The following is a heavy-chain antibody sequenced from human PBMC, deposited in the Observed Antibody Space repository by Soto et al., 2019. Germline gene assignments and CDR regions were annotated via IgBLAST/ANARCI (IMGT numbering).Heavy chain of an antibody. D-gene: IGHD7-27*01. CDR3: AREKNWVSDY. Sequence: GGSLRLSCAASGFTFSSFWMSWVRQAPGKGLEWVANINEDGSEKFHVDSLKGRFTISRDNAKNSLYLQMDSLRAEDTAVYYCAREKNWVSDYWGQGTLVTVSS. V-gene: IGHV3-7*04. J-gene: IGHJ4*02. CDR2: INEDGSEK. CDR1: GFTFSSFW.